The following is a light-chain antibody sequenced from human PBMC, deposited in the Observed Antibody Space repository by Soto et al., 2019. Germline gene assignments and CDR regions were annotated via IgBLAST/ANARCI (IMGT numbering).Light chain of an antibody. Sequence: EIVLTQSPGTLSLSPGERATLSCRASQSVGSDFLAWYQQRPGQPPRILIYGTSTRATDVPARFSGSGSGTEFTLTISSLQSEDFAVYYCLQYNNWPYTFGQGTKVDIK. J-gene: IGKJ2*01. CDR3: LQYNNWPYT. CDR2: GTS. V-gene: IGKV3-15*01. CDR1: QSVGSD.